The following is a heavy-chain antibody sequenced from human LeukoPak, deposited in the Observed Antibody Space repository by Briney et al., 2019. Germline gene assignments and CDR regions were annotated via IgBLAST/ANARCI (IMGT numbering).Heavy chain of an antibody. Sequence: PSETLSLTCTVSGGSISSSSYYWGWIRQPPGKGLEWIGSIYYSGSTYYNPSLKSRVTISVDTSKNQFSLKLSSVTAADTAVHYCARHSGYCSGGSCYYYYFDYWGQGTLVTVSS. CDR2: IYYSGST. J-gene: IGHJ4*02. V-gene: IGHV4-39*01. CDR1: GGSISSSSYY. CDR3: ARHSGYCSGGSCYYYYFDY. D-gene: IGHD2-15*01.